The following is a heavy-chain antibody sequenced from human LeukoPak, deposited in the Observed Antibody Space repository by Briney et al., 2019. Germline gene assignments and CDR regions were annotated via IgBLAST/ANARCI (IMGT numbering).Heavy chain of an antibody. CDR2: INPNSGGT. CDR3: AREYYYGSES. J-gene: IGHJ5*02. CDR1: GYTFTSYG. D-gene: IGHD3-10*01. V-gene: IGHV1-2*02. Sequence: GASVKVSCKASGYTFTSYGISWVRQAPGQGLEWMGWINPNSGGTNYAQKFQGRVTMTRDTSISTAYMELSRLRSDDTAVYYCAREYYYGSESWGQGTLVTVSS.